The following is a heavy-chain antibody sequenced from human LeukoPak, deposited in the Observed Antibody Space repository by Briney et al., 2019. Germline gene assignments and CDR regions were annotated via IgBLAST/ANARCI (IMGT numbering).Heavy chain of an antibody. CDR2: IVPILKTP. J-gene: IGHJ4*02. D-gene: IGHD1-26*01. CDR1: GYTFTSYG. V-gene: IGHV1-69*13. Sequence: SVKVSCKASGYTFTSYGISWVRQAPGQGLEWMGGIVPILKTPNYPQKFQGRVTITADESTRTVYMELTSLKSEDTAIYYCANIMGMAPLDHWGQGTLVTVSS. CDR3: ANIMGMAPLDH.